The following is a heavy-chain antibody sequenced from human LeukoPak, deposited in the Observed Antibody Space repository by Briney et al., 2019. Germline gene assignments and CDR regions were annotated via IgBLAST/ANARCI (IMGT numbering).Heavy chain of an antibody. D-gene: IGHD2-15*01. Sequence: GGSLRLSCAASGFTVSSNYMNWVRQAPGKGLEWVSVIYGGGNIYYADSVKGRFTISRDNSKNTLYLQMNSLRAEDTAVYFCAKGTLGHCNGASCYPLDYWGQGTLVAVSS. CDR2: IYGGGNI. V-gene: IGHV3-53*01. J-gene: IGHJ4*02. CDR1: GFTVSSNY. CDR3: AKGTLGHCNGASCYPLDY.